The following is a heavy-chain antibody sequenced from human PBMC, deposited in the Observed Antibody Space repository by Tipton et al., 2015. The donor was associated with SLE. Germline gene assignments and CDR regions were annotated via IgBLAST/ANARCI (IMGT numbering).Heavy chain of an antibody. Sequence: TLSLTCTVSGDSISSYYWSWIRQPPGKGLEWIGDIYYSGSSNYNPSLKSRVTISVDTSKNQFSLKLSSVTAADTGVYYCARLFSDYYDSSGYYFAAFDIWGQGTMVTVSS. D-gene: IGHD3-22*01. CDR3: ARLFSDYYDSSGYYFAAFDI. V-gene: IGHV4-59*07. J-gene: IGHJ3*02. CDR1: GDSISSYY. CDR2: IYYSGSS.